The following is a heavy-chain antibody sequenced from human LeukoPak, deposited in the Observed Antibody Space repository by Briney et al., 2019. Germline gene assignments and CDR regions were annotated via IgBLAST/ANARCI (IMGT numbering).Heavy chain of an antibody. J-gene: IGHJ5*02. V-gene: IGHV3-15*01. CDR3: TTDSLMTTVVRSAT. CDR1: GFTFSNAW. D-gene: IGHD4-23*01. Sequence: GGSLRLSCAASGFTFSNAWMSWVRQAPGKGLEWVGRIKSKTDGGTTDYAAPVKGRFTISRDDSKNTLYLQMNSLKTEDTAVYYCTTDSLMTTVVRSATWGQGTLVTVSS. CDR2: IKSKTDGGTT.